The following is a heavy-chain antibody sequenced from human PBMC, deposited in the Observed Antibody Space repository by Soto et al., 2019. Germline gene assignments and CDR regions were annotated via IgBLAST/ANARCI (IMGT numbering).Heavy chain of an antibody. V-gene: IGHV6-1*01. CDR2: TYYRSKWYN. CDR3: ASSWGHHFWCGYPNLDV. CDR1: GDSVSSNSAA. D-gene: IGHD3-3*02. Sequence: PSQTLSLTCAIPGDSVSSNSAAWNWIRQSPSRGLEWMGRTYYRSKWYNDYAVSVKSRITINPDTSKNQFSLQLNSVTPEDTAVYYCASSWGHHFWCGYPNLDVWGQGTTVTVSS. J-gene: IGHJ6*02.